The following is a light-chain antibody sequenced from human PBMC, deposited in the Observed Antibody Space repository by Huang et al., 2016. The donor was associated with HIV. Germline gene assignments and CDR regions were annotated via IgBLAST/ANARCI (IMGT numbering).Light chain of an antibody. CDR3: QQSHTTPRT. J-gene: IGKJ1*01. Sequence: DIQMTQSPSSLSASVGDRVTITCRASQTISSDLNWYQQKPGKAPNLLISAASSLQSGVPSRFSGSGSGTDFTLIISSLQPEDFATYYCQQSHTTPRTFGQGTKVEIK. CDR1: QTISSD. V-gene: IGKV1-39*01. CDR2: AAS.